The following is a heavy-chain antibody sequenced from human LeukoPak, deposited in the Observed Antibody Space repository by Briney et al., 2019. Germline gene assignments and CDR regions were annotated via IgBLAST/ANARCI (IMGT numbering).Heavy chain of an antibody. CDR3: ARGYISPRMNWFDP. CDR1: GFTFSSYW. CDR2: IKQDGSEK. Sequence: GGSLRLSCAAPGFTFSSYWMSWVRQAPGKGLEWVANIKQDGSEKYYVDSLKGRFTISRDNAKNSLYLQMNSLRAEDTAVYYCARGYISPRMNWFDPWGQGTLVTVSS. V-gene: IGHV3-7*05. J-gene: IGHJ5*02. D-gene: IGHD3-16*02.